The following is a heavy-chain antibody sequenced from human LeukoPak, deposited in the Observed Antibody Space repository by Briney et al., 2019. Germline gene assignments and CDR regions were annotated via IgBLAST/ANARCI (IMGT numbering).Heavy chain of an antibody. Sequence: SETLSLTCAVYGGSFSGYYWSWIRQPPGKGLEWIGEINHSGSTNYNPSLKSRVTISVDTSRNQFSLKLSSVAAADTAVYYWARLKYSSSWYVDYWGQGTLVTVSS. J-gene: IGHJ4*02. CDR1: GGSFSGYY. CDR2: INHSGST. CDR3: ARLKYSSSWYVDY. V-gene: IGHV4-34*01. D-gene: IGHD6-13*01.